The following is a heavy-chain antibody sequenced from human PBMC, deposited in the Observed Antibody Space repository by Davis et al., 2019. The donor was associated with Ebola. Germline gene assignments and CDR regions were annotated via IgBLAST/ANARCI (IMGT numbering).Heavy chain of an antibody. CDR2: INHSGST. V-gene: IGHV4-34*01. Sequence: MPSETLSLTCAVYGGSFSGYYWSWIRQPPGKGLEWIGEINHSGSTNYNPSLKSRVTISVDTSKNQFSLKLSSVTAADTAVYYCAREFIAVADNWFDPWGQGTLVTVSS. CDR1: GGSFSGYY. J-gene: IGHJ5*02. D-gene: IGHD6-19*01. CDR3: AREFIAVADNWFDP.